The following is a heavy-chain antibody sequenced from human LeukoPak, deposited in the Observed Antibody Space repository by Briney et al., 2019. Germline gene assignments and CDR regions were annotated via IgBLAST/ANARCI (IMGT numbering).Heavy chain of an antibody. CDR1: GGSFSGYY. J-gene: IGHJ4*02. CDR3: ARGSGWLDY. CDR2: INHSGST. V-gene: IGHV4-34*01. D-gene: IGHD6-19*01. Sequence: SETLSLTCAVYGGSFSGYYWSWIRQPPGKGLEWIGEINHSGSTNYNPSLKSRVTISVDTSKNQFSLKLSSVTAADTAVYYCARGSGWLDYWGQGTLVTVSS.